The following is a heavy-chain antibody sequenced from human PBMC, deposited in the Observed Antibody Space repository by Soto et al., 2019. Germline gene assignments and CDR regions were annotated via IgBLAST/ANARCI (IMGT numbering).Heavy chain of an antibody. V-gene: IGHV1-46*01. D-gene: IGHD5-18*01. J-gene: IGHJ4*02. Sequence: ASVKVSCKASGYTFTSYYMHWVRQAPGQGLEWMGIINPSGGSTSYAQKFQGRVTMTRDTSTSTVYMELSSLRSEDTAVYYCARDLVDERYSYGFPRQEYYFDYWGQGTLVTVSS. CDR3: ARDLVDERYSYGFPRQEYYFDY. CDR2: INPSGGST. CDR1: GYTFTSYY.